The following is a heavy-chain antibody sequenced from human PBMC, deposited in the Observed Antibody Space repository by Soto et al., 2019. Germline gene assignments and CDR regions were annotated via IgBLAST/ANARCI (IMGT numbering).Heavy chain of an antibody. V-gene: IGHV4-38-2*02. CDR2: VHHSGST. J-gene: IGHJ4*02. Sequence: SETLSLTCAVSGYSISSGYHWGWIRQPPGKGLEWLGSVHHSGSTYYNPSLKSRLTISVDKSKNQFSLNLTSVTAADTAVYYCARESHAYGPGYWGQGTLVTVSS. CDR3: ARESHAYGPGY. D-gene: IGHD3-10*01. CDR1: GYSISSGYH.